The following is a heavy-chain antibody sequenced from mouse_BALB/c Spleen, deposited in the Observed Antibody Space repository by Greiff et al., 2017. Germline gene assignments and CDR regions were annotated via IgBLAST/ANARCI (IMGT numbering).Heavy chain of an antibody. V-gene: IGHV2-9*02. CDR2: IWAGGSR. J-gene: IGHJ3*01. D-gene: IGHD3-1*01. CDR1: GFSFTSYG. Sequence: VQLKESGPGLVPPSQSLSITCTVSGFSFTSYGVHWVRQPPGKGLEWLAVIWAGGSRNYYSALMSRRSTSKDNSENHALLKRNSLQTDDTAMYYCGRDRGDGTPFAYWGQGTLVTVSA. CDR3: GRDRGDGTPFAY.